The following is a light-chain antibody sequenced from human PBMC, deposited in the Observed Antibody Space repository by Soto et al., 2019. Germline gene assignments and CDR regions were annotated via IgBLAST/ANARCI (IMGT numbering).Light chain of an antibody. CDR3: QQYGSSPTMYT. Sequence: EIVLTQSPGTLSLSPGERATLSCRASQSVSSSYLAWYQQKLGQAPRLLIYGASSRATGIPDRFSGSGSGTDFTLTISRLEPEDFAVYYCQQYGSSPTMYTFGQGTKLEIK. V-gene: IGKV3-20*01. J-gene: IGKJ2*01. CDR2: GAS. CDR1: QSVSSSY.